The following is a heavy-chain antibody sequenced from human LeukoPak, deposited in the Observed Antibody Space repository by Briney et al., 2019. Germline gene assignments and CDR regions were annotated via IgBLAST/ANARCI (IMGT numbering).Heavy chain of an antibody. CDR1: GYTFTSYY. Sequence: ASVKVSCKASGYTFTSYYMHWVRQAPGQGLEWMGIISPSGGSTSYAQKFQGRVTMTRDTSISTAYMELSRLRSDDTAVYYCARDHNGVYDYWGQGTLVTVSS. CDR2: ISPSGGST. V-gene: IGHV1-46*01. CDR3: ARDHNGVYDY. J-gene: IGHJ4*02. D-gene: IGHD2-8*01.